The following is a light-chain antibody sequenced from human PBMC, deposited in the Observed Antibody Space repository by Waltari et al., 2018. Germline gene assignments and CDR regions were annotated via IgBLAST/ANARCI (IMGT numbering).Light chain of an antibody. J-gene: IGLJ2*01. CDR3: CSYAGSSTYVV. CDR1: SRDVGSYNL. V-gene: IGLV2-23*02. Sequence: QSALTQPASVSGSPGQSITISCTGTSRDVGSYNLVSWYQHHPGKAPNLMIYEVSTRPSGVSNRFSGSKSGNTASLTISGLQAEDEADYYCCSYAGSSTYVVFGGGTKLTVL. CDR2: EVS.